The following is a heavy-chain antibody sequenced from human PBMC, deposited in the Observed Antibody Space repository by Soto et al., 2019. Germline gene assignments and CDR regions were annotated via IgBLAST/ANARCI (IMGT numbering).Heavy chain of an antibody. CDR2: IIPISGTA. V-gene: IGHV1-69*01. D-gene: IGHD2-2*01. J-gene: IGHJ6*02. CDR3: ARSQGSSTSLEIYYYYYYGMDV. Sequence: QVQLVQSGAEVKKPGSSVKVSCKASGGTFSSYAISWVRQAPGQGLEWMGGIIPISGTANYAQKFQGRVTITADESKSTGYMSLSSLGSEGTAVYYCARSQGSSTSLEIYYYYYYGMDVWGQGTTVTVSS. CDR1: GGTFSSYA.